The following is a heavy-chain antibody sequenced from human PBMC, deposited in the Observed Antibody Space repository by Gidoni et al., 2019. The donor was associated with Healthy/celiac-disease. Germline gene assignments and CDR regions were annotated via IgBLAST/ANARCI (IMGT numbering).Heavy chain of an antibody. CDR3: ARDFGDYGDYGDFDY. CDR2: INPNSGGT. V-gene: IGHV1-2*06. Sequence: RINPNSGGTNYAQKFQGRVTMTRDTSISTAYMELSRLRSDDTAVYYCARDFGDYGDYGDFDYWGQGTLVTVSS. J-gene: IGHJ4*02. D-gene: IGHD4-17*01.